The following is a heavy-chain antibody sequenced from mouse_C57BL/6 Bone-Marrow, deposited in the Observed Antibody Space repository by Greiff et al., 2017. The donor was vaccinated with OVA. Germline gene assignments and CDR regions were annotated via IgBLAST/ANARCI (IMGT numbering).Heavy chain of an antibody. J-gene: IGHJ2*01. CDR1: GYTFTDYY. Sequence: QVQLKESGAELVRPGASVKLSCKASGYTFTDYYINWVKQRPGQGLEWIARIYPGSGNTYYNEKFKGKATLTAEKSSSTAYMQLSSLTSEDSAVYFCASYGSMTDYWGQGTTLTVSS. CDR3: ASYGSMTDY. CDR2: IYPGSGNT. V-gene: IGHV1-76*01. D-gene: IGHD1-1*01.